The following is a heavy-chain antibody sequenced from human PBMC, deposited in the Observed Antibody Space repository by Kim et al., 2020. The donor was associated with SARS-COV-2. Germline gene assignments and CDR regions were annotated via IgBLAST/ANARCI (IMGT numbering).Heavy chain of an antibody. Sequence: ENYAQKSQGRVTMTADESTSTAYMELSSLRSEDTAVYYCAREGSSYDFDYWGQGTLVTVSS. CDR3: AREGSSYDFDY. V-gene: IGHV1-69*01. J-gene: IGHJ4*02. CDR2: E. D-gene: IGHD1-26*01.